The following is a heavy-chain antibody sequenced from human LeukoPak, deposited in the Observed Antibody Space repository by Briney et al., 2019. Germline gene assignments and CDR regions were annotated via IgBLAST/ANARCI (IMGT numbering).Heavy chain of an antibody. CDR1: RFTFSDYW. J-gene: IGHJ4*02. CDR3: ARWRGSTSERSDY. Sequence: GGSLRLSCTASRFTFSDYWMTWVRQAPGKGLDWVANIKQDGSAKYYVDSVKGRFTISRDNAKNSLYLQMDSLRVEDTATYYCARWRGSTSERSDYWGQGTLVTVSS. CDR2: IKQDGSAK. D-gene: IGHD2-2*01. V-gene: IGHV3-7*01.